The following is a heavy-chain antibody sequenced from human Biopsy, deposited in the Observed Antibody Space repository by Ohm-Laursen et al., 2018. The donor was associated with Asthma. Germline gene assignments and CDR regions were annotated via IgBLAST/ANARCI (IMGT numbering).Heavy chain of an antibody. CDR1: GYPFIGYH. CDR2: INPSGGST. V-gene: IGHV1-46*01. D-gene: IGHD1-26*01. J-gene: IGHJ4*02. CDR3: ARAGALIVGATMGY. Sequence: GASVKVSCKASGYPFIGYHMHWVRQAPGQGLEWMGIINPSGGSTSYAQKFQGRVTMTRDTSTSTVYMELSSLRSEDTAVYYCARAGALIVGATMGYWGQGTLVTVSS.